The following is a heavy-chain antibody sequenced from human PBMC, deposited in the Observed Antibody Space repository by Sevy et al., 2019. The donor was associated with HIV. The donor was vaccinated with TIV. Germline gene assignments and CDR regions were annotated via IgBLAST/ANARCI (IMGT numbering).Heavy chain of an antibody. J-gene: IGHJ4*02. D-gene: IGHD4-17*01. V-gene: IGHV1-18*01. CDR2: ISAYNGNT. CDR3: AGGEMTTGERRGPEI. Sequence: ASVKVSCKASGYTFTSYGISWVRQAPGQGLEWMGWISAYNGNTNYAQTLQGRVTMTTDTSTSTAYMELRSLRSDDTAVYYCAGGEMTTGERRGPEIWGQGTLVTVSS. CDR1: GYTFTSYG.